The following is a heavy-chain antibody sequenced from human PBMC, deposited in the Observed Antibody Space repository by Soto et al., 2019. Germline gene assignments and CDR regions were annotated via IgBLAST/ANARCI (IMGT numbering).Heavy chain of an antibody. J-gene: IGHJ6*02. CDR2: IIPIFGTA. V-gene: IGHV1-69*13. CDR1: GGTFSNYA. Sequence: ASVKVSCKASGGTFSNYAISWVRQAPGQGLKWMGGIIPIFGTANYAQKFQGRVTITADESTSTAYMELSSLRSEDTAVYYCARVPRAGKNYYYYGMDVWGQGTTVTVSS. CDR3: ARVPRAGKNYYYYGMDV. D-gene: IGHD6-13*01.